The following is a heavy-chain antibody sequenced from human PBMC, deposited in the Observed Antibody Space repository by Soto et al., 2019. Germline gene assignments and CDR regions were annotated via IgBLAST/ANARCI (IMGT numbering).Heavy chain of an antibody. CDR3: ARDKDIVVVVAATYDY. CDR1: GFTFSSYA. J-gene: IGHJ4*02. Sequence: GGSLRLSCAASGFTFSSYAMHWVRQAPGKGLEWVAVISYDGGNKYYADSVKGRFTISRDNSKNTLYLQMNSLRAEDTAVYYCARDKDIVVVVAATYDYWGQGTLVTVSS. V-gene: IGHV3-30-3*01. D-gene: IGHD2-15*01. CDR2: ISYDGGNK.